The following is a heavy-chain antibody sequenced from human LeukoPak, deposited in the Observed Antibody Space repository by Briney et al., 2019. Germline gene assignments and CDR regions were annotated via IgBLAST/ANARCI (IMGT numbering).Heavy chain of an antibody. Sequence: SETLSLTCAVSGGSISSSNWWSWVRQPPGKGLEWIGEIYHSGSTNYNPSLKSRVTISVDKSKNQFSLKLNSVTAADTAVYYCAGGSLDSSGYYFDYWGQGTLVTVSS. V-gene: IGHV4-4*02. J-gene: IGHJ4*02. CDR1: GGSISSSNW. CDR2: IYHSGST. CDR3: AGGSLDSSGYYFDY. D-gene: IGHD3-22*01.